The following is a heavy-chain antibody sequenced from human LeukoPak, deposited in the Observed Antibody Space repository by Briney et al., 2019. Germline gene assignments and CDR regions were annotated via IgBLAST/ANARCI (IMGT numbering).Heavy chain of an antibody. D-gene: IGHD3-10*01. J-gene: IGHJ4*02. CDR1: GFTFSSYA. Sequence: PGGSLRLSCAASGFTFSSYAMSWVRQAPGKGLEWVSAISGSGGSTYYADSVKGRFTISRDNSKNTLYLQMNSLRAEDTAVYYCAREGILWFGELSPDREAFDYWGQGTLVTVSS. CDR2: ISGSGGST. CDR3: AREGILWFGELSPDREAFDY. V-gene: IGHV3-23*01.